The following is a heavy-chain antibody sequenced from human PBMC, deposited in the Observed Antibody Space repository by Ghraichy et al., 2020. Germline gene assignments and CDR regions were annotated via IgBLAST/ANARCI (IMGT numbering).Heavy chain of an antibody. Sequence: ESLNISCAVSGFAVSNNYMNWVRQAPGKGLEWVSVIYISGFTDYADSVKGRFTISRDNSKNTLYLQMNSLRVEDTAVYYCASKGSSGWSLDYWGQGTLVTVSS. CDR3: ASKGSSGWSLDY. D-gene: IGHD6-19*01. CDR2: IYISGFT. J-gene: IGHJ4*02. V-gene: IGHV3-53*01. CDR1: GFAVSNNY.